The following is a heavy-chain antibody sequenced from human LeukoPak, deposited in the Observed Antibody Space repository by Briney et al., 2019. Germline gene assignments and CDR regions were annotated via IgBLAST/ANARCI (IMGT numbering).Heavy chain of an antibody. D-gene: IGHD3-10*01. CDR3: AKNLRFGELLFFWTYYYYGMDV. V-gene: IGHV3-23*01. CDR1: GFTFSSYA. J-gene: IGHJ6*02. CDR2: ISGSGGST. Sequence: GGSLRLSCAASGFTFSSYAMSWVRQAPGKGLEWVSAISGSGGSTYYADSVKGRFTISRDNSKNTLYLQMNSLRAEDTAVYYCAKNLRFGELLFFWTYYYYGMDVWGQGTTVTVSS.